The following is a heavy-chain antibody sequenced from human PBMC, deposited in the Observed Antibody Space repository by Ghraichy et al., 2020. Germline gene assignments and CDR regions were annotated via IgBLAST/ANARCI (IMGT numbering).Heavy chain of an antibody. V-gene: IGHV3-23*01. CDR1: GFTFSSYA. CDR3: AKHGTPSSSWQTHSDY. D-gene: IGHD6-13*01. CDR2: ISGSGGST. Sequence: LSLTCAASGFTFSSYAMSWVRQAPGKGLEWVSAISGSGGSTYYADSVKGRFTISRDNSKNTLYLQMNSLRAEDTAVYYCAKHGTPSSSWQTHSDYWGQGTLVTVSS. J-gene: IGHJ4*02.